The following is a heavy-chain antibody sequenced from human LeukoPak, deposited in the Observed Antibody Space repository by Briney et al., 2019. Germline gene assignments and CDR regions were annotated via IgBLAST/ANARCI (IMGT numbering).Heavy chain of an antibody. CDR3: ARRIAAAGTFYYYMDV. CDR2: IYPGDSDT. V-gene: IGHV5-51*01. Sequence: GESLKISCKGSGYSFTSYWIGWVRQMPGKGLEWMGIIYPGDSDTRYSPSFQGQVTISADTSISTAYLQWSSLKASDTAMYYCARRIAAAGTFYYYMDVWGKGTTVTVSS. J-gene: IGHJ6*03. CDR1: GYSFTSYW. D-gene: IGHD6-13*01.